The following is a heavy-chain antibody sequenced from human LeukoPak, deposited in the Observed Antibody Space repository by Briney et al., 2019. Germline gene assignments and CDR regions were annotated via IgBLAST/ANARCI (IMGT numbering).Heavy chain of an antibody. CDR3: ARVPVLMSIPLWFGEGYYTDV. CDR2: ISSSGSTI. Sequence: GGSLRLSCAASGFTFSIYEMNWVRQAPGKGLEWVSYISSSGSTIYYADSVKGRFTISRDNAKNSLYLQMNSLRAEDTAVYYCARVPVLMSIPLWFGEGYYTDVWGKGTTVTVSS. D-gene: IGHD3-10*01. V-gene: IGHV3-48*03. CDR1: GFTFSIYE. J-gene: IGHJ6*03.